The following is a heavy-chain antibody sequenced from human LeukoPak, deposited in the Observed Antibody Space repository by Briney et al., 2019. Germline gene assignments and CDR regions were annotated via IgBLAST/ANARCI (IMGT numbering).Heavy chain of an antibody. CDR3: ARHMGSSWPNYFDY. J-gene: IGHJ4*02. CDR1: GYSFTNYW. Sequence: GESLKISCKVSGYSFTNYWIGWVRQMPGKGLEWMGIIYPDDSDTKYSPSFQGQVTISADKSISTAYLQWSSLKASDTAMYYCARHMGSSWPNYFDYWGQGTLVTVSS. V-gene: IGHV5-51*01. CDR2: IYPDDSDT. D-gene: IGHD6-13*01.